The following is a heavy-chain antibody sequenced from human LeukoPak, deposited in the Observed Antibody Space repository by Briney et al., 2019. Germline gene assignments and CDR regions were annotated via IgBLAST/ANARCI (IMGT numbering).Heavy chain of an antibody. V-gene: IGHV3-23*01. CDR2: ISGSGGST. J-gene: IGHJ4*02. Sequence: GGSLRLSCAASGFTFSSYAMHWVRQAPGKGLEWVSAISGSGGSTYYADSVKGRFTISRDNSKNTLYLQMNSLRAEDTAVYYCAKGGYCSGGSCYPRLRQAFFDYWGQGTLVTVSS. CDR1: GFTFSSYA. D-gene: IGHD2-15*01. CDR3: AKGGYCSGGSCYPRLRQAFFDY.